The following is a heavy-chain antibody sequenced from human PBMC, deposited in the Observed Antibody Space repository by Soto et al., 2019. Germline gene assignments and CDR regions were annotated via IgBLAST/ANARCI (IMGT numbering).Heavy chain of an antibody. CDR3: AKDPFYDILTGYLDY. Sequence: PGGSLRLSCAASGFTCDDYAMHWVRQAPGKGLEWVSGISGSGGSTYYADSVKGRFTISRDNSKNTLYLQMNSLRAEDTAVYYCAKDPFYDILTGYLDYWGQGTLVNVSS. J-gene: IGHJ4*02. V-gene: IGHV3-23*01. D-gene: IGHD3-9*01. CDR1: GFTCDDYA. CDR2: ISGSGGST.